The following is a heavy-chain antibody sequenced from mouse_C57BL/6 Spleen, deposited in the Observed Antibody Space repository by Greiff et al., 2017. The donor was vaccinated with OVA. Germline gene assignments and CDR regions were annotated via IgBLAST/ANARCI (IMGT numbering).Heavy chain of an antibody. V-gene: IGHV1-76*01. CDR1: GYTFTDYY. CDR2: IYPGSGNT. Sequence: QVQLQQSGAELVRPGASVKLSCKASGYTFTDYYINWVKQRPGQGLEWIARIYPGSGNTYYNEKFKGKATLTAEKSSSTAYMQLSSLTSEDTAVYFCARGGYGGQGTLVTVSA. J-gene: IGHJ3*01. CDR3: ARGGY.